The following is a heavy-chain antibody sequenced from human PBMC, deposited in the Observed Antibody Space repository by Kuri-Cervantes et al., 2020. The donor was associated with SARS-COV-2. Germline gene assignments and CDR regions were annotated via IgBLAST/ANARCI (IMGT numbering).Heavy chain of an antibody. Sequence: GGSLRFSCAASGFTFSSYWMHWVRQAPGMGLVWVSRINNEGSSTSYADFVKGRVTISRDNAKNTAYLQIHSLRADDTAVYYCARHDSLKSWGQGTLVTVSS. V-gene: IGHV3-74*01. CDR3: ARHDSLKS. J-gene: IGHJ5*02. CDR1: GFTFSSYW. CDR2: INNEGSST. D-gene: IGHD3-3*01.